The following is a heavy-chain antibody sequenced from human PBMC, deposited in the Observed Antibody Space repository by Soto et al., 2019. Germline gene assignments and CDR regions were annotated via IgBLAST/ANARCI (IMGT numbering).Heavy chain of an antibody. V-gene: IGHV3-33*01. CDR1: GFTFSSYG. D-gene: IGHD6-13*01. J-gene: IGHJ6*02. CDR3: ARAAQQLADYYYYYDGIHV. CDR2: IWYDGSNK. Sequence: SLRLSCAASGFTFSSYGMHWVRQAPGKGLEWVAVIWYDGSNKYYADSVKGRFTISRDNSKKTLYLQMNSLRAEDTAVYYCARAAQQLADYYYYYDGIHVWGQGTPVTVSS.